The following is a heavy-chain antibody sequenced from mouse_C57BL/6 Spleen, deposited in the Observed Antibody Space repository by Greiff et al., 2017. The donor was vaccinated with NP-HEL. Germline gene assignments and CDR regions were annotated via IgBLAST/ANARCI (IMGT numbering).Heavy chain of an antibody. J-gene: IGHJ4*01. CDR1: GYTFTDYY. Sequence: VQLKQSGPVLVKPGASVKMSCKASGYTFTDYYMNWVKQSHGKSLEWIGVINPYNGGTSYNKKFKGKATLTVDKYSSTAYMELNSLTSEDSAVYYCARSRSSYAMDYWGQGTSVTFSS. CDR3: ARSRSSYAMDY. D-gene: IGHD1-1*01. CDR2: INPYNGGT. V-gene: IGHV1-19*01.